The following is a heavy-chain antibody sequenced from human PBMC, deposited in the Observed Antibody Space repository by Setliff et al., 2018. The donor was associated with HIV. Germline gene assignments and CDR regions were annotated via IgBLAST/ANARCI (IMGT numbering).Heavy chain of an antibody. Sequence: RASVKVSCKASGYTFTTYSLHWVRQAPGQSLEWMGWINVGKGDTKYSQKLQGRISITRDTSTNTAYMELNNLRSDDTGIYFCARGALLAVFDFDHWGQGTLVTVSS. CDR1: GYTFTTYS. CDR2: INVGKGDT. CDR3: ARGALLAVFDFDH. D-gene: IGHD2-8*02. J-gene: IGHJ4*01. V-gene: IGHV1-3*01.